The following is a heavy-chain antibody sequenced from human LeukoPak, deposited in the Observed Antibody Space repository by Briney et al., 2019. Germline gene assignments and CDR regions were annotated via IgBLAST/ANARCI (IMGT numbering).Heavy chain of an antibody. J-gene: IGHJ4*02. CDR3: VREPTIFGVVIPPDY. CDR2: IKQDESEK. V-gene: IGHV3-7*03. D-gene: IGHD3-3*01. Sequence: GGSLRLSCAASGFTFSNYWMSWVRQAPGKGLEWVANIKQDESEKYYVDSVKGRFTISRDNAKNLLYLQMNSLRVEDTAVYYCVREPTIFGVVIPPDYWGQGTLVTVSS. CDR1: GFTFSNYW.